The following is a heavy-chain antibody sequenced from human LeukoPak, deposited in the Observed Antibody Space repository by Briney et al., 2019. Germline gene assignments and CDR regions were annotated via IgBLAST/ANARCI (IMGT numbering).Heavy chain of an antibody. CDR1: GFTFSSYW. Sequence: GGSLRLSCAASGFTFSSYWMSWVRQAPGKGLEWVANIKQDGSEKYYVDSVKGRFTISRYNAKNSLYLQMNSLRAEDTAVYYCARVDENQLVLYDYWGQGTLVTVSS. CDR3: ARVDENQLVLYDY. D-gene: IGHD6-13*01. CDR2: IKQDGSEK. V-gene: IGHV3-7*01. J-gene: IGHJ4*02.